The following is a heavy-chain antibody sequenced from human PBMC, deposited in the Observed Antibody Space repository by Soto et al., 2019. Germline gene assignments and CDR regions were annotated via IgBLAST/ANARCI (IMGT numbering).Heavy chain of an antibody. Sequence: PSETLSLTCTVSGGSISSSSYYWGWIRQPPGKGLEWIGSIYYSGSTYYNPSLKSRVAISVDTSKNQFSLKLSSVTAAGTAVYYCARAPGDYFDYWGQGTLVTVSS. CDR3: ARAPGDYFDY. J-gene: IGHJ4*02. CDR1: GGSISSSSYY. CDR2: IYYSGST. V-gene: IGHV4-39*07.